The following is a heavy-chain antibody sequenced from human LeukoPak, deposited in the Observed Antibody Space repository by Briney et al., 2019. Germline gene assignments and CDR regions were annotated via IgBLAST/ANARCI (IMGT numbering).Heavy chain of an antibody. J-gene: IGHJ4*02. CDR1: GGSIRSYY. D-gene: IGHD5-18*01. CDR3: ARRGYNYGPYYFDY. Sequence: SETLSLTCTGSGGSIRSYYWNWIRQSPGKGLEWIGYIYYTGSPNYNPSLKSRVTISVDTSKNQFSLKLSSVTAADTAVYYCARRGYNYGPYYFDYWGQGILVTVSS. CDR2: IYYTGSP. V-gene: IGHV4-59*08.